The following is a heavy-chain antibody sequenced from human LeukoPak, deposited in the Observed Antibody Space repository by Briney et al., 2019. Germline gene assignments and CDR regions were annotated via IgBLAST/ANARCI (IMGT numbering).Heavy chain of an antibody. V-gene: IGHV4-59*12. J-gene: IGHJ4*02. Sequence: SETLSLTCTVSGGSISSYYWSWIRQPPGKGLEWIGYIYYSGSTDYNPPLKSRVTISVDTSKNQFSLKLSSVTAADTAVYYCARDAYYDFWSGYPRYFDYWGQGTLVTVSS. CDR1: GGSISSYY. CDR3: ARDAYYDFWSGYPRYFDY. CDR2: IYYSGST. D-gene: IGHD3-3*01.